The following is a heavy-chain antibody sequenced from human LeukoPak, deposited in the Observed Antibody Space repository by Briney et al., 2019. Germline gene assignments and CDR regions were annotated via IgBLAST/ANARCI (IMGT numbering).Heavy chain of an antibody. D-gene: IGHD3-22*01. J-gene: IGHJ4*02. V-gene: IGHV3-30*18. CDR3: AKYGSYNYFDTSPDY. CDR1: GFIFDTYG. CDR2: ISYDESNK. Sequence: GRSLRLSCAASGFIFDTYGMHWVRQAPGKGLEWVAVISYDESNKNYADSVKGRFTISRDNSKNTLYLQMNSLRVEDTAVYFCAKYGSYNYFDTSPDYWGQGTLVTVSS.